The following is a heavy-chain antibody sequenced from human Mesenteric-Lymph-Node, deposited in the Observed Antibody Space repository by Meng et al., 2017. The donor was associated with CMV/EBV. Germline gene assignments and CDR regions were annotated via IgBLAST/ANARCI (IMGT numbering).Heavy chain of an antibody. CDR1: GGSISSSNW. CDR2: IYHSGST. J-gene: IGHJ4*02. D-gene: IGHD3-10*01. Sequence: SGGSISSSNWWSWVRQPPGKGLEWIGEIYHSGSTNYNPSLKSRVTISVDKSKNQFSLKLSSVTAADTAVYYCASVYGSGSYYNYFDYWGQGTLVTVSS. CDR3: ASVYGSGSYYNYFDY. V-gene: IGHV4-4*02.